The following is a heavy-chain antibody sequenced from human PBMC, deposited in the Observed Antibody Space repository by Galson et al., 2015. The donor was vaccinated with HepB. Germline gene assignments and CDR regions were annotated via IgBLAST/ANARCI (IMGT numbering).Heavy chain of an antibody. CDR1: GYTFTSYY. V-gene: IGHV1-46*03. CDR2: INPSGGST. J-gene: IGHJ4*02. D-gene: IGHD6-19*01. CDR3: ASSSSGWYGEFDY. Sequence: SVKASCKASGYTFTSYYMHWVRQAPGQGLEWMGIINPSGGSTSYAQKFQGRVTMTRDTSTSTVYMELSSLRSEDTAVYYCASSSSGWYGEFDYWGQGTLVTVSS.